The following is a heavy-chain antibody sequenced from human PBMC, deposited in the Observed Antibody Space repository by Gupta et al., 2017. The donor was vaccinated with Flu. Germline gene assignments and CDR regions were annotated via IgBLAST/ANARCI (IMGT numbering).Heavy chain of an antibody. Sequence: SGLTFSTYSMNWVRQAPGKGLEWVSFISSSSRYSYYADSVRGRFTISRDNAKNSLYLQMNSLRVEDTAVYYCARSWSSSGVNHCDHWGQGTLVTVSS. CDR3: ARSWSSSGVNHCDH. D-gene: IGHD6-6*01. CDR1: GLTFSTYS. CDR2: ISSSSRYS. J-gene: IGHJ4*02. V-gene: IGHV3-21*01.